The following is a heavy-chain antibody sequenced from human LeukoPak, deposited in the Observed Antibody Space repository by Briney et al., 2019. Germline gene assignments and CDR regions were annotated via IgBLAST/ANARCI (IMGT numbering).Heavy chain of an antibody. CDR1: GFTFSSYS. CDR3: ARDFHRRLYDSSGYYPY. J-gene: IGHJ4*02. D-gene: IGHD3-22*01. CDR2: ISSSSSTI. V-gene: IGHV3-48*01. Sequence: GGSLRLSCAASGFTFSSYSMNWVRQAPGKGLEWVSYISSSSSTIHYADSVKGRFTISRDNAKNSLYLQMNSLRAEDTAVYYCARDFHRRLYDSSGYYPYWGQGTLVTVSS.